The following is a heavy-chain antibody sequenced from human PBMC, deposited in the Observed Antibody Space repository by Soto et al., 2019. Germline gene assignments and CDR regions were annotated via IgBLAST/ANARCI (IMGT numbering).Heavy chain of an antibody. CDR2: IYHSGST. CDR3: AVGSRPFGSSYHYFHX. CDR1: GGSISSVGYS. Sequence: TLSVTCAVSGGSISSVGYSWSWIRQPPGKGLEWIGYIYHSGSTYYNPSLKSRVTISVDRSKNQFSLKLSSVTAADTAVYYCAVGSRPFGSSYHYFHXWGQVTLVTVSX. V-gene: IGHV4-30-2*01. J-gene: IGHJ4*02. D-gene: IGHD6-6*01.